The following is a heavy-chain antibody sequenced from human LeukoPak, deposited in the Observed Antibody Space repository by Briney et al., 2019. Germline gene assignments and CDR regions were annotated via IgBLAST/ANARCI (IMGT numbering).Heavy chain of an antibody. Sequence: PSETLSLTCTVSGGSISSYYWSWIRQPPGKGLEWIGYIYYSGSTNYNPSLKSRVTISVDTSKNQFSLKLSSVTAADTAVYYCARGRFPGIGVFDYWGQGTLVTVSS. J-gene: IGHJ4*02. CDR2: IYYSGST. V-gene: IGHV4-59*01. CDR1: GGSISSYY. CDR3: ARGRFPGIGVFDY. D-gene: IGHD1-14*01.